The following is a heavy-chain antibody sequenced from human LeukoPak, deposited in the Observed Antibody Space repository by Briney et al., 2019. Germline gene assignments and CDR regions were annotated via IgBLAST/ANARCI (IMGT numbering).Heavy chain of an antibody. CDR2: INSNSGGT. CDR3: ARGYLYYYDVSGYPLDY. Sequence: ASVNVSCTASGYTFTDYYMHWVRQAPGQGLEWMGWINSNSGGTDYAQKYQRRETMTRDTYNSTAYKELRMLRSDDTAVYYCARGYLYYYDVSGYPLDYWGEGTLVTVSS. D-gene: IGHD3-22*01. V-gene: IGHV1-2*02. CDR1: GYTFTDYY. J-gene: IGHJ4*02.